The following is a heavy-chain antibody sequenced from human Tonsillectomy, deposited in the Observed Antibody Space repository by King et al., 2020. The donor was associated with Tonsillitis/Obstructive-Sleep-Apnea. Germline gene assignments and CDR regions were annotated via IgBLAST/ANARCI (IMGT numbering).Heavy chain of an antibody. CDR2: IFLNDEK. Sequence: TLKESGPVLVKPTETLTLTCTVSGFSLSNARMGVSWIRQTPGKGLEWLAHIFLNDEKSYSPSLKSRPTTSKDTSKSHVVLTITNMDPVYTATYYCARICTQWSGAFDIWGQGTMVTVSS. J-gene: IGHJ3*02. D-gene: IGHD6-19*01. V-gene: IGHV2-26*01. CDR3: ARICTQWSGAFDI. CDR1: GFSLSNARMG.